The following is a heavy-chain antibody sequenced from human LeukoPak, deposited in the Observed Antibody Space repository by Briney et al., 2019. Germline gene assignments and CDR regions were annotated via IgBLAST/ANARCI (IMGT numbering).Heavy chain of an antibody. CDR3: AAGSESYDSRGYSYYFDY. CDR2: IYTSGST. V-gene: IGHV4-4*07. Sequence: SETLSLTCTVSGGSISSYYWSWIRQPPGKGLEWIGRIYTSGSTNYNPSLKSRVTMSVDTSKNQFSLKLSSVTAADTAVYYCAAGSESYDSRGYSYYFDYWGQGTLVTVSS. J-gene: IGHJ4*02. D-gene: IGHD3-22*01. CDR1: GGSISSYY.